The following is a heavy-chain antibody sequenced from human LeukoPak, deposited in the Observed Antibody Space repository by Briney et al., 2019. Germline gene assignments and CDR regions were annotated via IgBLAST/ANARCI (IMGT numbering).Heavy chain of an antibody. V-gene: IGHV3-30-3*01. Sequence: GGSLRLSCAASGFTFSDSWMTWVRQAPGKGLEWVAVISYDGSNKYYADSVKGRFTISRDNAKNSLFLQMTSLIAEDTAVYYCARDVSGSYLGSSFDIWGQGTMVTVSA. CDR1: GFTFSDSW. D-gene: IGHD1-26*01. CDR2: ISYDGSNK. CDR3: ARDVSGSYLGSSFDI. J-gene: IGHJ3*02.